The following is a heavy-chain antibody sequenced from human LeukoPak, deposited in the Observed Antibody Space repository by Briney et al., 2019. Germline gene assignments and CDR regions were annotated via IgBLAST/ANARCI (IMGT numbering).Heavy chain of an antibody. J-gene: IGHJ4*02. CDR2: ISGSGGST. Sequence: GGSLRLSCAASGFTFSSYAMNWVRQAPGKGLEWVSAISGSGGSTYSADSVKGRFTISGDNSKNTLYLQMNSLRVEDTAVYFCAKCLLLRSDDYAPFDYWGQGTLVTVSS. CDR3: AKCLLLRSDDYAPFDY. D-gene: IGHD4-17*01. V-gene: IGHV3-23*01. CDR1: GFTFSSYA.